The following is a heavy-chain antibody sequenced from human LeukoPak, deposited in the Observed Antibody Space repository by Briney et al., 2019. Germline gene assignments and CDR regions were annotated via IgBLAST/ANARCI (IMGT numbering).Heavy chain of an antibody. CDR3: ASITRGWYQADY. D-gene: IGHD6-19*01. V-gene: IGHV5-51*01. CDR2: IYPADSKT. CDR1: GYSFTTFW. Sequence: GESLKISCKGSGYSFTTFWIGWVRQVPGKGLEWMGSIYPADSKTEYNPSFQGQVTISADKSITTAYLQWSSLKASDTAFYYCASITRGWYQADYWGQGTLVTVSS. J-gene: IGHJ4*02.